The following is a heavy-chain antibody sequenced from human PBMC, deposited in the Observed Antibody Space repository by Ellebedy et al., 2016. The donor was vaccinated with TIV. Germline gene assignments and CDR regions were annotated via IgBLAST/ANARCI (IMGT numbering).Heavy chain of an antibody. Sequence: GESLKISXAAPGFTFSGSHMHWVRQAPGKGLEWVGHIRSEADNYATAYAASVNGRFTISRDDSKNTAYLQMNSLKTEDTAVYYCARQTDSCHDYWGQGTLVTVSS. CDR2: IRSEADNYAT. J-gene: IGHJ4*02. CDR1: GFTFSGSH. CDR3: ARQTDSCHDY. D-gene: IGHD2-2*01. V-gene: IGHV3-73*01.